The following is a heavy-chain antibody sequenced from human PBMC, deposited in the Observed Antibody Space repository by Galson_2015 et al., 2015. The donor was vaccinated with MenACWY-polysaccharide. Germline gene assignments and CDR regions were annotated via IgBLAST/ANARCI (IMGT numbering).Heavy chain of an antibody. V-gene: IGHV2-5*02. CDR1: GFSVTATGVG. CDR3: VRLLGGVSFDS. J-gene: IGHJ4*02. CDR2: TYWGGSK. D-gene: IGHD1-26*01. Sequence: PALVTPTQTLSLTCTFSGFSVTATGVGVGWIRQPPGKAPEWLAPTYWGGSKGFQPSLGAPLTIPKGTSRDQEVLTMTDMDPVDTATYYCVRLLGGVSFDSWGQGTL.